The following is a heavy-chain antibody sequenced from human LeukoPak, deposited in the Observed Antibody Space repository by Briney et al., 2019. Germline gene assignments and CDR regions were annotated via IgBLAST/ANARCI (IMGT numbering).Heavy chain of an antibody. D-gene: IGHD2-15*01. V-gene: IGHV1-2*02. CDR2: INPNSGGT. CDR1: GYTFTGYY. J-gene: IGHJ4*02. Sequence: GASVKVSCKASGYTFTGYYMHRVRQAPGQGLEWMGWINPNSGGTNYAQKFQGRVTMTRDTSISTAYMELSRLRSDDTAVYYCARGYCSGGSCQGGDYWGQGTLVTVSA. CDR3: ARGYCSGGSCQGGDY.